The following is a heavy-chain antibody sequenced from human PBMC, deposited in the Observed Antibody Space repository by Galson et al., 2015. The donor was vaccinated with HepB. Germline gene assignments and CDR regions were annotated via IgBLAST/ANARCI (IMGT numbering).Heavy chain of an antibody. CDR2: INSSSSYT. V-gene: IGHV3-11*06. D-gene: IGHD2-15*01. Sequence: SLRLSCAASGFTFSDYYMSWIRQAPGKGLEWVSYINSSSSYTNYADSVKGRFTISRDNAKNSLYLQMNSLRAEDTAVYYCAATNRGYCSGGSCKYWYFDLWGRGTLVTVSS. J-gene: IGHJ2*01. CDR3: AATNRGYCSGGSCKYWYFDL. CDR1: GFTFSDYY.